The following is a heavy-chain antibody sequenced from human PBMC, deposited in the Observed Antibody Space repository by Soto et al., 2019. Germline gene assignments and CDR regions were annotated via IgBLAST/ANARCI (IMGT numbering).Heavy chain of an antibody. CDR1: GYTLTELS. Sequence: QVQLVQSGAEVKKPGASVKVSCKVSGYTLTELSMHWVRQAPGKGLEWMGGFDPEDGETIYAQKFQGRVTMTEDTSTDTAXXEXSXXRSEDTAVYYCATVSNPVITIFGVVTTYYYYGMDVWGQGTTVTVSS. CDR3: ATVSNPVITIFGVVTTYYYYGMDV. CDR2: FDPEDGET. J-gene: IGHJ6*02. V-gene: IGHV1-24*01. D-gene: IGHD3-3*01.